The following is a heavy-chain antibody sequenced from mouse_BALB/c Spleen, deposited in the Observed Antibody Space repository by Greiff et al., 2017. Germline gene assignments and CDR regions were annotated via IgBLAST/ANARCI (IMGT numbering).Heavy chain of an antibody. CDR3: ARGSSRAWFAY. D-gene: IGHD1-1*01. J-gene: IGHJ3*01. CDR2: ISSGGGST. CDR1: GFAFSSYD. Sequence: EVQVVESGGGLVKPGGSLKLSCAASGFAFSSYDMSWVRQTPEKRLEWVAYISSGGGSTYYPDTVKGRFTISRDNAKNTLYLQMSSLKSEDTAMYYCARGSSRAWFAYWGQGTLVTVSA. V-gene: IGHV5-12-1*01.